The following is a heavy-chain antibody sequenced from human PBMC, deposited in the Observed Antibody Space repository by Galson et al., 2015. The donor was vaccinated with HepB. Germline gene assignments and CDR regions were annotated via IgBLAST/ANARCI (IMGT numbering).Heavy chain of an antibody. CDR2: INPSGGST. CDR3: ARGAAAVTYYYYYYMDV. V-gene: IGHV1-46*01. Sequence: SVKVSCKASGYNFTSYYMNWVRQAPGQGLEWMGIINPSGGSTSYAQKFQGRVIMTRDTSTSTVYMELSSLRSEDTAVYYCARGAAAVTYYYYYYMDVWGKGTTVTVSS. CDR1: GYNFTSYY. J-gene: IGHJ6*03. D-gene: IGHD6-13*01.